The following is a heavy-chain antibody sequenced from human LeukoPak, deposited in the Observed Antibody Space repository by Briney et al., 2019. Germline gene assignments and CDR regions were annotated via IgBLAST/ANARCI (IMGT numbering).Heavy chain of an antibody. Sequence: GGSLRLSCAASGFTFSSYGMHWVRQAPGKGLEWVAFIRYDGSNKYYADSVKGRFTISRDNSKNTLYLQMNSLRAEDTAVYYCAKGGDFWSGYYFRRFYFDYWGQGTLVTVSS. V-gene: IGHV3-30*02. CDR1: GFTFSSYG. CDR2: IRYDGSNK. CDR3: AKGGDFWSGYYFRRFYFDY. D-gene: IGHD3-3*01. J-gene: IGHJ4*02.